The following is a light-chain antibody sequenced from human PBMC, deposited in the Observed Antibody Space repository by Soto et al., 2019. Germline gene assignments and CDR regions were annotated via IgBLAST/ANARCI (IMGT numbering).Light chain of an antibody. V-gene: IGKV1-39*01. CDR2: AAS. CDR1: QTINGY. J-gene: IGKJ2*01. CDR3: QQTYSAST. Sequence: QMTQSPPSLSASVGDSVTITCRARQTINGYLNWYQQKLGRAPRLLIYAASSLQSGVPSRFSGSGSGTEFSLTISSLQPEDFATYYCQQTYSASTFGQGTKLEIK.